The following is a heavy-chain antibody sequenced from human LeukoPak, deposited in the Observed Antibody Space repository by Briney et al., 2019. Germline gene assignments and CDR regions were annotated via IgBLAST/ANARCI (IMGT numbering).Heavy chain of an antibody. V-gene: IGHV4-4*07. CDR3: ARDPPANNSDFYYEGYFDL. CDR2: IYTSGST. CDR1: GGSISSYY. D-gene: IGHD3-22*01. J-gene: IGHJ2*01. Sequence: SETLSLTCTVSGGSISSYYWSWIRQPAGKGLEWIGRIYTSGSTNYNPSLKSRVTMSVDTSKNQFSLKLSSVTAADTAVYYCARDPPANNSDFYYEGYFDLWGRGTLVTVSS.